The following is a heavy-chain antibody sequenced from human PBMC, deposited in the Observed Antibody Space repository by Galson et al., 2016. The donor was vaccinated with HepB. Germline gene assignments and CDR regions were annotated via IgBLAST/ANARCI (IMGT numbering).Heavy chain of an antibody. D-gene: IGHD3-10*01. J-gene: IGHJ4*02. Sequence: SETLSLTCTVSGGSMSYYYWNWIRQSPGKGLEYIGYIFNSGSTNYNPSLSSRVTISVDTSKQQFSLKMSSVTAADTAVYYCARTPLRERFLNYYFDYWGQGPLVTVSS. V-gene: IGHV4-59*01. CDR3: ARTPLRERFLNYYFDY. CDR1: GGSMSYYY. CDR2: IFNSGST.